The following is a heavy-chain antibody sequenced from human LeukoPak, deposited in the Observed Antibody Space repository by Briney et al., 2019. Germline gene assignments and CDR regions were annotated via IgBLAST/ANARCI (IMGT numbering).Heavy chain of an antibody. V-gene: IGHV4-4*07. D-gene: IGHD6-19*01. CDR2: IQTSGST. CDR1: GGSLSSYY. J-gene: IGHJ4*02. Sequence: PSETLSLTCTVSGGSLSSYYGSWIRQPAGRGLEWIGRIQTSGSTNYNPSLKSRVTMSVDTSKNKFSLKVNSVTAADTAVYYCARVGSGWSFDYWGQGTLVTVSS. CDR3: ARVGSGWSFDY.